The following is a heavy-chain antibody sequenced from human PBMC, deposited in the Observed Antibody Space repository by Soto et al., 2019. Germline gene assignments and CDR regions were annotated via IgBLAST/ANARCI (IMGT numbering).Heavy chain of an antibody. J-gene: IGHJ4*02. CDR3: ARDGVSSTEYTWNSGTYSDY. D-gene: IGHD1-20*01. Sequence: GGSLRLSCAASGFTASSTYMSWVRQAPGKGLEWVSVIYSGGSTYYADSVKGRFTISRDSTKQTLYLQMNSLRPDDTAMYYCARDGVSSTEYTWNSGTYSDYWGQGALVTVSS. V-gene: IGHV3-53*05. CDR1: GFTASSTY. CDR2: IYSGGST.